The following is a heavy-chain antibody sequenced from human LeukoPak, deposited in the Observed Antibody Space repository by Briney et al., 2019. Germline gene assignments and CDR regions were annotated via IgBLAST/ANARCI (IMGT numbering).Heavy chain of an antibody. D-gene: IGHD6-19*01. Sequence: GGSLRLSCAASGFTFSSYSMNWVRQAPGKGLEWVSYINGPASNIFYADSVKGRFTISRDNAKNSLYLQMNSLRVEDTAVYYCATTLSGWSPPQTSYYSYYMDVWGKGTTVTISS. CDR1: GFTFSSYS. CDR2: INGPASNI. J-gene: IGHJ6*03. CDR3: ATTLSGWSPPQTSYYSYYMDV. V-gene: IGHV3-48*04.